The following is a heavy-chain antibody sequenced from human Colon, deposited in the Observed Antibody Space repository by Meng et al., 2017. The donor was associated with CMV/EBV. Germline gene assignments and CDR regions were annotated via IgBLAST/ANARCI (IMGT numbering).Heavy chain of an antibody. V-gene: IGHV3-74*01. CDR3: ARGYSGTYRADY. J-gene: IGHJ4*02. CDR1: GFTFSSYW. D-gene: IGHD1-26*01. Sequence: SGAASGFTFSSYWMHWVRQVPGKGLVWVSRINSDGTSASYADSVQGRFTISRDNAKSTLYLQMNSLRAEDTAVYYCARGYSGTYRADYWGQGTLVTVSS. CDR2: INSDGTSA.